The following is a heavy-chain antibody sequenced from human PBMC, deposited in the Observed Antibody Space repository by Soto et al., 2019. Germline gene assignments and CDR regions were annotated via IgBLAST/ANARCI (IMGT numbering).Heavy chain of an antibody. CDR2: INAGNGNT. V-gene: IGHV1-3*01. CDR1: GYTFTSYA. J-gene: IGHJ6*03. CDR3: ARGIYYYYYYMDV. Sequence: SGAEVKKPGASVKVSRKASGYTFTSYAMHWVRQAPGQRLEWMGWINAGNGNTKYSQKFQGRVTITRDTSASTAYMELSSLRSEDTAVYYCARGIYYYYYYMDVWGKGTTVTVSS.